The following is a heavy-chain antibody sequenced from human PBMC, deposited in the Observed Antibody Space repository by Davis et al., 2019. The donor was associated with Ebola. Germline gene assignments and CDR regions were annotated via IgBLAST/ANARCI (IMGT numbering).Heavy chain of an antibody. CDR1: GFTFSSYW. V-gene: IGHV3-74*01. D-gene: IGHD4-11*01. CDR3: ARVRDGYSNYAFPAFDI. CDR2: INSDGSST. J-gene: IGHJ3*02. Sequence: GESLKISCAASGFTFSSYWMHWVRQAPGKGLVWVSRINSDGSSTSYADSVKGRFTISRDNAKNTLYLQMNSLRAEDTAVYYCARVRDGYSNYAFPAFDIWGQGTMVTVSS.